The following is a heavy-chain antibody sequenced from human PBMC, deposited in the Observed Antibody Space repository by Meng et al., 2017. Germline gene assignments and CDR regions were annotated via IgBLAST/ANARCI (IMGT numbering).Heavy chain of an antibody. D-gene: IGHD2-2*01. Sequence: SGSTLVKPTETRTLTCTVSGFSLSNARMGVSWIRQPPGKALEWLAHIFSNDEKSYSTSLKSRLTISKDTSKSQVVLTMTNMDPVDTATYYCARIILGYCSSTSCYASKYYFDYWGQGTLVTVSS. V-gene: IGHV2-26*01. CDR2: IFSNDEK. CDR3: ARIILGYCSSTSCYASKYYFDY. J-gene: IGHJ4*02. CDR1: GFSLSNARMG.